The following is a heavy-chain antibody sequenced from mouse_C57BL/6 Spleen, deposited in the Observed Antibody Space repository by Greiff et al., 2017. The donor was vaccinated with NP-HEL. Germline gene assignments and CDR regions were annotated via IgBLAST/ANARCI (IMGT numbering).Heavy chain of an antibody. D-gene: IGHD1-1*01. CDR3: ARGGTTVVEAVYFDY. Sequence: VQLQQSGPELVKPGASVKISCKASGYSFTGYYMNWVKQSPEKSLEWIGEINPSTGGTTYNQKFKAKATLTVDKSSSTAYMQLKSLTSEDSAVYYCARGGTTVVEAVYFDYWGQGTTLTVSS. V-gene: IGHV1-42*01. J-gene: IGHJ2*01. CDR2: INPSTGGT. CDR1: GYSFTGYY.